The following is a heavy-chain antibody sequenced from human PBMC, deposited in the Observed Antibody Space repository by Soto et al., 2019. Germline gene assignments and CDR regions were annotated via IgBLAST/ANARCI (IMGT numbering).Heavy chain of an antibody. V-gene: IGHV4-59*01. J-gene: IGHJ4*02. Sequence: KSSETLSLTCSVSGGSISCSYWSWIRQSPGKGLEWLGYVYYTGSTNYSPSLRSRVSISVDTSKNEFSLRLSSVTAADTAVYFCARSVAVPGAHIDYWGQGTQVTV. CDR1: GGSISCSY. D-gene: IGHD6-19*01. CDR3: ARSVAVPGAHIDY. CDR2: VYYTGST.